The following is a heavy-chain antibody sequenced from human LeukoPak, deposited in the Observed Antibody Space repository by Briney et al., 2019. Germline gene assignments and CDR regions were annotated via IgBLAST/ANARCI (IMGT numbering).Heavy chain of an antibody. CDR3: ARGAMVTDYYYYMDV. V-gene: IGHV1-69*05. D-gene: IGHD5-18*01. CDR2: IIPIFGTA. CDR1: GGTFSSYA. Sequence: GASVKVSCKASGGTFSSYAISWVRQAPGQGLEWMGRIIPIFGTANYAQKFQGRVTITTDESTSIAYMELSSLRSEDTAVYYCARGAMVTDYYYYMDVWGKGTTVTVSS. J-gene: IGHJ6*03.